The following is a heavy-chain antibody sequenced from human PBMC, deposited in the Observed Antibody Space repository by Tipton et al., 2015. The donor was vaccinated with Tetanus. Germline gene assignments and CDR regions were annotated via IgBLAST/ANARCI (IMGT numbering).Heavy chain of an antibody. J-gene: IGHJ4*02. V-gene: IGHV3-30*03. CDR1: GFRFSYSG. CDR2: IPFDGRNE. Sequence: SLRLSCAASGFRFSYSGMHWVRQAPGKGLEWAAVIPFDGRNERYADSVKGRFIISRDNSKNTLYLQMNSLRPEDTAVYYCARDQGVVITASIFDYWGQGNMVTVSS. D-gene: IGHD2-15*01. CDR3: ARDQGVVITASIFDY.